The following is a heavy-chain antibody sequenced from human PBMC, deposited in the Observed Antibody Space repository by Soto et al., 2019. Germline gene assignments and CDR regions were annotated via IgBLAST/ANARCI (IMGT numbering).Heavy chain of an antibody. CDR3: ATWVDYGDFEGFDF. J-gene: IGHJ4*02. V-gene: IGHV1-2*04. CDR1: GYSFTDYK. CDR2: VDPNGGGS. Sequence: GASVKVSCKTSGYSFTDYKLHWVRQAPGQGLEWMGWVDPNGGGSNSAQKFQGSVTMTWDTSITTAYLDLTRLTTNDTATYFCATWVDYGDFEGFDFWGQGTLVHRLL. D-gene: IGHD4-17*01.